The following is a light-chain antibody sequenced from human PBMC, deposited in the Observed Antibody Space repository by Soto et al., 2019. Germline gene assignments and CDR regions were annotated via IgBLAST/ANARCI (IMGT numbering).Light chain of an antibody. V-gene: IGLV2-11*01. J-gene: IGLJ1*01. CDR2: YVS. Sequence: QAVLTQPASVSGSPGQSITISCTGTSSDVGGYNYVSWYQHHPGKAPKLMIYYVSNRPSGVPNRFSGSKSGNTASLTISGLQAQHEADYYRCSYAGSYTLYVFGTGTKVTVL. CDR3: CSYAGSYTLYV. CDR1: SSDVGGYNY.